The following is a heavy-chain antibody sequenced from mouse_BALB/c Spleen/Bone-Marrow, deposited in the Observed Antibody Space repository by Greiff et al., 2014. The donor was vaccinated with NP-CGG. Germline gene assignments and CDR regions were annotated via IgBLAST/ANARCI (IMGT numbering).Heavy chain of an antibody. CDR3: ARSWDY. CDR1: GYSFTGYY. Sequence: VQLKEFGPDLVKPGASVKISCKASGYSFTGYYMHWVKQSHVKSLEWIGRINPYNGATTYNQNFKDKASLTVDKSSSTAYMELHSLTSEDSAVYYCARSWDYWGQGTTLTVSS. V-gene: IGHV1-31*01. J-gene: IGHJ2*01. CDR2: INPYNGAT. D-gene: IGHD4-1*01.